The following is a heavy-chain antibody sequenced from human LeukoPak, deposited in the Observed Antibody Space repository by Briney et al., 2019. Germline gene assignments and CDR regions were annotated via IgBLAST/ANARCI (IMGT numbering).Heavy chain of an antibody. CDR2: IKQDGSEK. Sequence: GGSLRLSCAASGFTFSSYWMSWVRQAPGKGLEWVAHIKQDGSEKYYVDSVKGRFTISRDNAKNSLYLQMNSLRAEDTAVYYCARGGLYDILTGYCQDLDYWGQGTLVTVSS. CDR3: ARGGLYDILTGYCQDLDY. D-gene: IGHD3-9*01. V-gene: IGHV3-7*01. CDR1: GFTFSSYW. J-gene: IGHJ4*02.